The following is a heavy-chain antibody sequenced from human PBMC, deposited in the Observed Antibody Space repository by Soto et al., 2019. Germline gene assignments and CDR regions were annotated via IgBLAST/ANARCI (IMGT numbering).Heavy chain of an antibody. CDR1: GGSISNSSYY. D-gene: IGHD3-3*01. Sequence: PSETLSLTCTVSGGSISNSSYYWGWIRQPPGKGMEWLGSSYYSGSTYYNPSLKSRVTISVDTSKNQFSLKLSSVTAADTAVYCCARHLHQITMFGVVIIGLQWFDTWGQGTLATVSS. J-gene: IGHJ5*02. CDR3: ARHLHQITMFGVVIIGLQWFDT. CDR2: SYYSGST. V-gene: IGHV4-39*01.